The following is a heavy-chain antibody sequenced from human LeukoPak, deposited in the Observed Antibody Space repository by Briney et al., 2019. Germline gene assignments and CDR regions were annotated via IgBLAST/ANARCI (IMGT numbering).Heavy chain of an antibody. CDR2: ISGGGDST. V-gene: IGHV3-23*01. CDR1: GFVFSDYA. D-gene: IGHD4/OR15-4a*01. CDR3: ARDPGANDPPY. Sequence: GRSLRLSCAASGFVFSDYAMYWVRQAPGKGLEWVSAISGGGDSTFYADSVKARFTISRDNSKNTLYLEMASLRAEDTALYYCARDPGANDPPYWGQGTLVTVST. J-gene: IGHJ4*02.